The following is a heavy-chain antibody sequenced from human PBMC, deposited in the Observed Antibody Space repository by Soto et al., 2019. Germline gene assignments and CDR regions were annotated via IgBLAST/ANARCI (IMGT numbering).Heavy chain of an antibody. V-gene: IGHV4-59*08. J-gene: IGHJ4*02. CDR3: ARQVRELDY. Sequence: QVQLQESGPGLVKPSETLSLTCTVSGGAISRYYWSWIRQPPGKGLEWIGWIYYRGSTNYNPSLKRLLTISVDPATNQFSLMLNSVTAAESAFYYCARQVRELDYWGQGTLVSVSS. CDR2: IYYRGST. CDR1: GGAISRYY. D-gene: IGHD2-21*01.